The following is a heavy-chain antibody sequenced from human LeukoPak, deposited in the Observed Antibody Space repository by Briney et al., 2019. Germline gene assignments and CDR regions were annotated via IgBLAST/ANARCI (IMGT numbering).Heavy chain of an antibody. CDR2: ISWNGGGM. V-gene: IGHV3-9*01. D-gene: IGHD6-6*01. Sequence: GGSLRLSCAASGFTFDAYAMHWVRQAPGKGLEWVSGISWNGGGMGYAVSVKGRFTISRDNAENSLYLQMNSLRDEDTALYYCAKDITGGRSSPYFDSWGQGTLVTVSS. J-gene: IGHJ4*02. CDR3: AKDITGGRSSPYFDS. CDR1: GFTFDAYA.